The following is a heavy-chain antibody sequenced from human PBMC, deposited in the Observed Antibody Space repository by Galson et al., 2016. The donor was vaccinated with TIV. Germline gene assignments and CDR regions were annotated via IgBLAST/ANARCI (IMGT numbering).Heavy chain of an antibody. CDR2: IVYMCGKT. V-gene: IGHV3-23*01. CDR1: GFTFSKYG. CDR3: AKVVSTLYTYGPFDQ. J-gene: IGHJ4*02. D-gene: IGHD5-18*01. Sequence: SLRLSCTASGFTFSKYGFAWVRQAPGQGPEWVGAIVYMCGKTYYAGTVKGRITISGDNSKNTLFLQMNSLRAEDTAVYYCAKVVSTLYTYGPFDQWGQGTLVTVSS.